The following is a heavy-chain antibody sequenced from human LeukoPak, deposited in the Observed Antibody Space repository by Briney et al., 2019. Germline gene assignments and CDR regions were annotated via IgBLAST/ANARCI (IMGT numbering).Heavy chain of an antibody. CDR1: GYSISSGYC. Sequence: PSETLSLTCTVSGYSISSGYCWGWIRQPPGKGLEWIGNICHGGNTYYKPSLRSRVTISVDTSKNQFSLKLTSVTAADTAFYYCARVPHSVTLGTTILHYFVYWGQGTLLTFSS. CDR2: ICHGGNT. CDR3: ARVPHSVTLGTTILHYFVY. D-gene: IGHD3-16*01. J-gene: IGHJ4*02. V-gene: IGHV4-38-2*02.